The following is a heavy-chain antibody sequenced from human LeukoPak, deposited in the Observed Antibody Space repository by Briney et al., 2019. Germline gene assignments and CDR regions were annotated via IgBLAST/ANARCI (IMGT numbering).Heavy chain of an antibody. Sequence: GGSLRLSCAASGFTFSSYSMNWVRQAPGKGLEWVSSISSSSSYIYYADSVKGRSTISRDNAKNSLYLQMNSLRAEGTAVYYCAKRGYPYYYYMDVWGKGTTVTVSS. CDR2: ISSSSSYI. V-gene: IGHV3-21*04. CDR1: GFTFSSYS. D-gene: IGHD1-1*01. J-gene: IGHJ6*03. CDR3: AKRGYPYYYYMDV.